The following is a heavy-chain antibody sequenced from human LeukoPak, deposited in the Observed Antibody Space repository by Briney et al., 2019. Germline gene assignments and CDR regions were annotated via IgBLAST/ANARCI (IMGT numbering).Heavy chain of an antibody. CDR2: INSDGSST. J-gene: IGHJ3*02. CDR1: GFTFSSYW. V-gene: IGHV3-74*01. CDR3: ARVGRGSSGWYKGAFDI. D-gene: IGHD6-19*01. Sequence: PGGSLRLSCAASGFTFSSYWMHWVRQAPGKGLVWVSRINSDGSSTNYADSVKGRFTISRDNAKNTLYLQMNSLRAEDTAVYYCARVGRGSSGWYKGAFDIWGQGTMVTVSS.